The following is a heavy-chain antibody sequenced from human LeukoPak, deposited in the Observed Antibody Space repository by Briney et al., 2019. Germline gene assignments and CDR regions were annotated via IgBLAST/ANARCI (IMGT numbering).Heavy chain of an antibody. CDR1: GFTFSSYS. J-gene: IGHJ4*02. CDR2: ISSSSSYI. Sequence: PGGSLRLSCAASGFTFSSYSMNWVRQAPGKGLEWVSSISSSSSYIYYADSVKGRFTISRDNAKNSLYLQMNSLRAEDTALYHCARDGGEWELDYWGQGTLVTVSS. D-gene: IGHD1-26*01. CDR3: ARDGGEWELDY. V-gene: IGHV3-21*04.